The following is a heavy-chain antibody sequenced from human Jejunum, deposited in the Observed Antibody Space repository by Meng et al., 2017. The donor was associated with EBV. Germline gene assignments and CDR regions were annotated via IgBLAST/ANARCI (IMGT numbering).Heavy chain of an antibody. V-gene: IGHV3-23*01. D-gene: IGHD3-22*01. CDR1: GFTFSSYA. Sequence: VQLLECGGGLVQPGGSLRRSCIANGFTFSSYAMSWVRQAPGKGLEWVSGISGSGSNTYYADSVKGRFSISRDNSKNTLSLQLSSLRADDTAIYYCAKDFYYDTRALFGHWGQGTLVTVSS. CDR2: ISGSGSNT. J-gene: IGHJ4*02. CDR3: AKDFYYDTRALFGH.